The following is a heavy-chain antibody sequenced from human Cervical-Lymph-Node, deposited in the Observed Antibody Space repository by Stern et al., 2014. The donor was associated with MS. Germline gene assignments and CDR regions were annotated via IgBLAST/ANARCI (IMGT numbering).Heavy chain of an antibody. J-gene: IGHJ4*02. D-gene: IGHD5-18*01. CDR3: ARHFASGHNGHDWHFDV. V-gene: IGHV5-51*03. Sequence: QLVQSGAETRKPGESLKIACSGSEDSFTNYWIAWVRQMPGKGLEWMGIIYPGDSDVIYSPSFQGQVPFSADRSTNTAYLQCSRLKVSDSAVYFCARHFASGHNGHDWHFDVWGQGTLVTVSS. CDR2: IYPGDSDV. CDR1: EDSFTNYW.